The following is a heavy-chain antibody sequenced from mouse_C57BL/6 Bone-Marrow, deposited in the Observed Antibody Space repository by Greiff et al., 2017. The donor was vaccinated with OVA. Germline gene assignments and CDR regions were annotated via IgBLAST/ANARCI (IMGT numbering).Heavy chain of an antibody. CDR2: IAPFDSYI. CDR1: GYTFTNYW. D-gene: IGHD1-1*01. Sequence: QVHVKQPGAELVRPGTSVKLSCKASGYTFTNYWMHWVKQRPGQGLEWIGVIAPFDSYINYNQKFKGRATLTVDTSSSTAYMHLSSLTSEDSAVYYCAHYGSRLYLHYWGQGTSLTVSS. CDR3: AHYGSRLYLHY. V-gene: IGHV1-59*01. J-gene: IGHJ2*02.